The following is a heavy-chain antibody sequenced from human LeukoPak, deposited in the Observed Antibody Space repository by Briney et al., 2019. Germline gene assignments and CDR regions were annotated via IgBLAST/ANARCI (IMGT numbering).Heavy chain of an antibody. J-gene: IGHJ4*02. CDR1: GYTFTSYD. Sequence: ASVKVSCKASGYTFTSYDINWVRQATGQGLEWMGIINPSGGSTSYAQKFQGRVTMTRDTSTSTVYMELSSLRSEDTAVYYCARSLMGALLVYPLWSGPFDYWGQGTLVTVSS. D-gene: IGHD3-3*01. CDR2: INPSGGST. V-gene: IGHV1-46*01. CDR3: ARSLMGALLVYPLWSGPFDY.